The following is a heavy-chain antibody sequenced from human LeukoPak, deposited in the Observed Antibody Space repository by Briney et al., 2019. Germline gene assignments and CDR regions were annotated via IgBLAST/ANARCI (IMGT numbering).Heavy chain of an antibody. J-gene: IGHJ4*02. CDR3: ARDQLGQWLVRAPDY. D-gene: IGHD6-19*01. CDR2: ISYDGSNE. Sequence: PGRSLRLSCTASGFTFNHYAMPWVRQAPGKGLEWVAVISYDGSNEYYADSVRGRFTISRDKSKNTLYLQMNSLRAEDTAVYYCARDQLGQWLVRAPDYWGQGTLVTVSS. CDR1: GFTFNHYA. V-gene: IGHV3-30-3*01.